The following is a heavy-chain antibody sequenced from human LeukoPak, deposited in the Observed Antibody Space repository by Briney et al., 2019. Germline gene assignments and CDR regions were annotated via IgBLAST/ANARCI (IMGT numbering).Heavy chain of an antibody. V-gene: IGHV3-53*01. J-gene: IGHJ4*02. CDR3: ARGVEPLAANTLAY. CDR1: GFTFTTND. Sequence: AGGSLRLSCAASGFTFTTNDMSWGRQAPGKGLEWVSVLYIDGNTKYPDSVQRRFTISRDNSKNTLYLEMNSLSPDDTAVYYCARGVEPLAANTLAYWGQGTLVTVSS. CDR2: LYIDGNT. D-gene: IGHD1-14*01.